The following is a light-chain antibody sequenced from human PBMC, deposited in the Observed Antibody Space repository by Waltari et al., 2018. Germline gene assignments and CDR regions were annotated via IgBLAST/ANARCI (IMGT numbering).Light chain of an antibody. V-gene: IGLV3-1*01. J-gene: IGLJ1*01. CDR2: QDK. CDR3: LAWDSSTAWT. Sequence: SYDLTQPPSVSVSPGQTASITCSGNKLGNTFASWYQQRPGQSPVLVIYQDKKRPSGIPERFSGSNSGYTATLTISGALPMDEADYYCLAWDSSTAWTFGTGTRFTVL. CDR1: KLGNTF.